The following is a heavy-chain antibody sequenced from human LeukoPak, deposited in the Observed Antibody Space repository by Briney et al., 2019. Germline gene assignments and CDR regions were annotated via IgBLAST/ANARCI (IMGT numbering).Heavy chain of an antibody. Sequence: SETLSLTCTFSGDSISSTTYYWGWIRQPPGRGLEWIGNIYYSGRTYYTPSLKSRVTISVDTSKNQFSLKLSSVTAADTAVYYCARSRPYCGGDCPPIDYWGQGTLVTVSS. CDR2: IYYSGRT. V-gene: IGHV4-39*07. CDR1: GDSISSTTYY. J-gene: IGHJ4*02. CDR3: ARSRPYCGGDCPPIDY. D-gene: IGHD2-21*02.